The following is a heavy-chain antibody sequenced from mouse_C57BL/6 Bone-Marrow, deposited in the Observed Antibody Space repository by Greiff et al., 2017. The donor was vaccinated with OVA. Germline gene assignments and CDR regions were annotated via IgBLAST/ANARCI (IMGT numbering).Heavy chain of an antibody. CDR3: AGVGRYYAMDY. CDR1: GYTFTDYY. CDR2: INPNNGGT. J-gene: IGHJ4*01. V-gene: IGHV1-26*01. D-gene: IGHD4-1*01. Sequence: EVQLQQSGPELVKPGASVKISCKASGYTFTDYYMNWVKQSHGKSLEWIGDINPNNGGTSYNQKFKGKATLTVDKSSSTAYMELRSLTSEDSAVYYCAGVGRYYAMDYWGQGTSVTVSS.